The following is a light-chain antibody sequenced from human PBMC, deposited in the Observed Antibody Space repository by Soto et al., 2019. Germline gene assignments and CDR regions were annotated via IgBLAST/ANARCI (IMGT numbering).Light chain of an antibody. Sequence: IQMTQSPSTLSASVGDTVTITCRASESIYRWLAWYKQLPGKAPQLLIYKTSTLEGGVPSRFSGSGSGDEYTLTSSSLPPDDFSSYYRQEYNTNSRTFGQGTRV. J-gene: IGKJ1*01. V-gene: IGKV1-5*03. CDR1: ESIYRW. CDR2: KTS. CDR3: QEYNTNSRT.